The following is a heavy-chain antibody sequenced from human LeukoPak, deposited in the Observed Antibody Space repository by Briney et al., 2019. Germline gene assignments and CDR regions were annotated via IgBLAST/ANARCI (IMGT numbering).Heavy chain of an antibody. J-gene: IGHJ4*02. CDR1: GFTFSSYA. D-gene: IGHD3-3*01. CDR2: ISYDGSNK. CDR3: ARVPRGYYIIQFDY. V-gene: IGHV3-30-3*01. Sequence: PGGSLRLSCAASGFTFSSYAMHWVRQAPGKGLEWVAVISYDGSNKYYADSVKGRFTTSRDNSKNTLYLQMNSLRAEDTAVYYCARVPRGYYIIQFDYWGQGTLVTVSS.